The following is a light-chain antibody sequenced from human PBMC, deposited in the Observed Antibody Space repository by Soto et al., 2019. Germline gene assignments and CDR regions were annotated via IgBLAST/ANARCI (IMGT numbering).Light chain of an antibody. CDR3: QQYNNLPWT. V-gene: IGKV3-15*01. Sequence: EIVMTQSPATLSVSPGERATLSCRASQSVSSNLAWDQQKPGQAPRLLIYGASTRATGVPATFSGSGSGTEFKLTISSLQAEDFAVYYCQQYNNLPWTFGQGTKVEIK. J-gene: IGKJ1*01. CDR2: GAS. CDR1: QSVSSN.